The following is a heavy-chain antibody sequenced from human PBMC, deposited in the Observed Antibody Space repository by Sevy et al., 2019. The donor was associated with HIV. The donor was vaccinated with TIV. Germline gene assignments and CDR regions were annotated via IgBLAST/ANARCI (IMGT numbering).Heavy chain of an antibody. J-gene: IGHJ4*02. CDR2: IWYDGSNK. CDR3: ASGALLRFLEWLIDY. D-gene: IGHD3-3*01. Sequence: GGSLRLSCAASGFTFSSYGMHWVRQAPGKGLEWVAVIWYDGSNKYYADSVKGRFTISRDNSKNTLYLQMNSLRAEDTAVYYCASGALLRFLEWLIDYWGQGTLVTVSS. CDR1: GFTFSSYG. V-gene: IGHV3-33*01.